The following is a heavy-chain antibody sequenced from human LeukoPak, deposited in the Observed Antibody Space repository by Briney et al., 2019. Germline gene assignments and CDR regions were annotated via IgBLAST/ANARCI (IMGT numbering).Heavy chain of an antibody. J-gene: IGHJ5*02. CDR3: ARDTGGLLWFGELDENWFDP. Sequence: ASVKVSCKASGYTFTGYYMHWVRQAPGQGLEWMGWINPNSGGTNYAQKFQGWVTMTRDTSISTAYMELSRLRSDDTAVYYCARDTGGLLWFGELDENWFDPWGQGTLVTVSP. V-gene: IGHV1-2*04. D-gene: IGHD3-10*01. CDR2: INPNSGGT. CDR1: GYTFTGYY.